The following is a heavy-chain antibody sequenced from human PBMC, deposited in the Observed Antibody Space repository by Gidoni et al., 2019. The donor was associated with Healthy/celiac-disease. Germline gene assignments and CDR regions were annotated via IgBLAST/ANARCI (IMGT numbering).Heavy chain of an antibody. CDR3: ARGTPDYYDSSGYLLDY. D-gene: IGHD3-22*01. J-gene: IGHJ4*02. CDR2: IIPIFGTA. V-gene: IGHV1-69*06. Sequence: QVKLVQSGAEVKKPGSSVKVSCKASGGTFSSYAISWVRQAPGQGLEWMWGIIPIFGTANYAQKFQGRVTITADKSTSTAYMELSSLRSEDTAVYYCARGTPDYYDSSGYLLDYWGQGTLVTVSS. CDR1: GGTFSSYA.